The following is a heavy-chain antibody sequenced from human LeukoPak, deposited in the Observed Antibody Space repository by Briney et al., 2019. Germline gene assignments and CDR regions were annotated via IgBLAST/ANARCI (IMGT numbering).Heavy chain of an antibody. CDR1: GFTFSSYS. V-gene: IGHV3-48*04. CDR2: ISSSSSTI. J-gene: IGHJ4*02. CDR3: AKDGSKDTEKGPNFDY. Sequence: PGGSLRLSCAASGFTFSSYSMNWVRQAPGKGLEWVSYISSSSSTIYYADSVKGRFAISRDNAKNSLYLQMNSLRAEDTAVYYCAKDGSKDTEKGPNFDYWGQGTLVIVSS. D-gene: IGHD5-18*01.